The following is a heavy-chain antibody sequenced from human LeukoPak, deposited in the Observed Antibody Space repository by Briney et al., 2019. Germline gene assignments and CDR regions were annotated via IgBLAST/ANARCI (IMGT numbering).Heavy chain of an antibody. J-gene: IGHJ4*02. CDR1: GFTFSSYA. Sequence: GGSLRLSCAASGFTFSSYAMNWVRQAPGKGLEWVSFISGPGGNTYYADFVKGRFTISRDNSKNTLYVQMNSLRAEDTAVYYCAKASDSSTYRYYFDYWGQGTLVTVSS. CDR2: ISGPGGNT. D-gene: IGHD6-19*01. V-gene: IGHV3-23*01. CDR3: AKASDSSTYRYYFDY.